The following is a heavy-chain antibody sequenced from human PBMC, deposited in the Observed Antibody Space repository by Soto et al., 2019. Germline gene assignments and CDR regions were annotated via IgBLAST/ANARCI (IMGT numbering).Heavy chain of an antibody. D-gene: IGHD6-13*01. CDR2: ISFDGGNQ. CDR1: GFDFNTYG. V-gene: IGHV3-30*18. CDR3: AKDSSVTAAGSGGWFDP. Sequence: QIQLVESGGGVVQPGESLRLSCAASGFDFNTYGFHWVRQAPGKGLEWVAGISFDGGNQYYADSVKGRFTISRDKSNSTLYLQMNSLGAEDTATYYCAKDSSVTAAGSGGWFDPWGQGTLVIVSS. J-gene: IGHJ5*02.